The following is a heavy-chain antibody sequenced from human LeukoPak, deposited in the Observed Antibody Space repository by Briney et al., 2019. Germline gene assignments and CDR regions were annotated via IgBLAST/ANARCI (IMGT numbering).Heavy chain of an antibody. J-gene: IGHJ5*02. CDR3: ARVRYYYDSSGYYWWVWFDP. D-gene: IGHD3-22*01. Sequence: GASVKVSCKASGYTFTSYAMHWVRQAPGQRLEWMGWINAGNGNTKYSQKFQGRVTITRDTSASTAYMELSSLRSEDTAVYYCARVRYYYDSSGYYWWVWFDPWGQGTLVTVSS. CDR2: INAGNGNT. CDR1: GYTFTSYA. V-gene: IGHV1-3*01.